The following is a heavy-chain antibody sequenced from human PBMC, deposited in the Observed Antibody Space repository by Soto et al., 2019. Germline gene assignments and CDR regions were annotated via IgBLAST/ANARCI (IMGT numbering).Heavy chain of an antibody. CDR3: AREGGSGWYFDY. CDR2: INHSGST. V-gene: IGHV4-34*01. J-gene: IGHJ4*02. CDR1: GGSFSGYY. D-gene: IGHD6-19*01. Sequence: QVQLQQWGAGLLKPSETLSLTCAVYGGSFSGYYWSWIRQPPGKGLEWIGEINHSGSTNYNPSLKSRVTISVDTSKNQFSLKLSSVTAADTAVYYCAREGGSGWYFDYWGQGTLVTVSS.